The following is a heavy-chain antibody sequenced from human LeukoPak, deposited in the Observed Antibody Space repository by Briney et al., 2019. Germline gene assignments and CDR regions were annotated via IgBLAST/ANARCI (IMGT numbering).Heavy chain of an antibody. CDR3: ARRPLVGTTAFFY. D-gene: IGHD1-1*01. CDR2: TSSSSTYI. V-gene: IGHV3-21*01. J-gene: IGHJ4*02. Sequence: AGCMRLSCAASAFTFSSYSVNWVRPAPGKGLEWVSSTSSSSTYIYYADSVKVPFTTSRYNATNSMYVQMNSLRAEDTAVYYCARRPLVGTTAFFYLGQGALVTVSS. CDR1: AFTFSSYS.